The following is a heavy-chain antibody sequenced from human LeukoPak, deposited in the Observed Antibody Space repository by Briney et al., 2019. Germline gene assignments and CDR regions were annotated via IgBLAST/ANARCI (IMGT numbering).Heavy chain of an antibody. D-gene: IGHD3-16*01. V-gene: IGHV4-61*02. CDR1: GGSISSGSYY. Sequence: SETLSLTCTVSGGSISSGSYYWSWIRQPAGKGLEWIGRIYTSGSTNHNPSLKSRVTISVDTSKNQFSLKLSSVTAADTAVYYCARDGVLDYYYYMDVWGKGTTVTVSS. J-gene: IGHJ6*03. CDR3: ARDGVLDYYYYMDV. CDR2: IYTSGST.